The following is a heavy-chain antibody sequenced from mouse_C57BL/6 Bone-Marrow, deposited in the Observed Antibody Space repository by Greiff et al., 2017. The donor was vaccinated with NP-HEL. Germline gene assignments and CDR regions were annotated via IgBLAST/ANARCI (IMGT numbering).Heavy chain of an antibody. CDR3: ARAVNWDVDFAY. CDR2: IDPANGNT. D-gene: IGHD4-1*01. Sequence: VTLKESVAELVRPGASVKLSCTASGFNIKNTYMHWVKQRPEQGLEWIGRIDPANGNTKYAPKFQGKATITADTSSNTAYLQLSSLTSEDTAIYYCARAVNWDVDFAYWGQGTLVTVSA. J-gene: IGHJ3*01. CDR1: GFNIKNTY. V-gene: IGHV14-3*01.